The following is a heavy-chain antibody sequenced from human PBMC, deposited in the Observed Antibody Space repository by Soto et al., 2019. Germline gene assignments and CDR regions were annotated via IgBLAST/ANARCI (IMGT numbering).Heavy chain of an antibody. V-gene: IGHV3-23*01. J-gene: IGHJ6*02. CDR2: ISGSGGST. Sequence: VGSLRLSCAASGFTFSNYAMSWVRQAPGEGLEWVSGISGSGGSTYYADSVKGRFTISRDNSKNTLYLQMNSLRAEDTAVYYCAKQPYYDFWSGYNYGMDVWGQGTTVTVSS. CDR1: GFTFSNYA. CDR3: AKQPYYDFWSGYNYGMDV. D-gene: IGHD3-3*01.